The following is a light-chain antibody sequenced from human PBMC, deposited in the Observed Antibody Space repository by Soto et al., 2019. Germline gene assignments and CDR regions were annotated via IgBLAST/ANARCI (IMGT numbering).Light chain of an antibody. Sequence: DIQMTQSPSSLSASVGDRVTITCQASQDISNYLNWYQQKPGKAPKILIYDASVLEEGVPSRFSGGGSGTHFTLTISSLQAEDVGTYYCQQFDNLPLTFGGGTKVEIK. CDR1: QDISNY. CDR3: QQFDNLPLT. CDR2: DAS. J-gene: IGKJ4*01. V-gene: IGKV1-33*01.